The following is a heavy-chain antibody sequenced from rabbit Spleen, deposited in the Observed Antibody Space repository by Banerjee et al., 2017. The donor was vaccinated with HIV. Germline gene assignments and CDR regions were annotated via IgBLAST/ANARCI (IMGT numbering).Heavy chain of an antibody. Sequence: QEQLVESGGGLVQPEGSLTLTSTAAGYSFSSSYYKCWISQAPGKGLEWIATIYINPGRSYYATWVNGRFTISRTSSTTVTLQMTNLTAADTATYFCARDLDGVIGWNFGWWGPGTLVTVS. V-gene: IGHV1S45*01. J-gene: IGHJ4*01. CDR1: GYSFSSSYY. D-gene: IGHD1-1*01. CDR2: IYINPGRS. CDR3: ARDLDGVIGWNFGW.